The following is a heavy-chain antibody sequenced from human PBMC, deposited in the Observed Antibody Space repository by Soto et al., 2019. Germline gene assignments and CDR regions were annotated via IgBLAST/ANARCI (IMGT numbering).Heavy chain of an antibody. J-gene: IGHJ5*02. CDR1: GFTFSGSA. V-gene: IGHV3-73*02. Sequence: EVQLVESGGGLVQPGGSPKLSCAASGFTFSGSAMHWVRQASGKGLEWVGRIRSKANSYATAYAASVKGRFTISRDDSKNTAYLQMNSLKTEDTAVYYCTRRTDGSGSYYPTFDPWGQGTLVTVSS. CDR3: TRRTDGSGSYYPTFDP. D-gene: IGHD3-10*01. CDR2: IRSKANSYAT.